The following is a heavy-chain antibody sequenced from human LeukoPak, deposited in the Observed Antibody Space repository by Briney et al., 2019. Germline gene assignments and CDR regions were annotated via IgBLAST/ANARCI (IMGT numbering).Heavy chain of an antibody. CDR3: ATHDEGSFFES. V-gene: IGHV4-39*01. D-gene: IGHD3-3*02. CDR1: GGSVRTTRYY. Sequence: SETLSLTCTVSGGSVRTTRYYWAWIRQSPGKGLEWIGSIFYFGSAYYRPSLQSRATISMDSSKTQISLTLSSVTATDTALYYCATHDEGSFFESWGQGALVTVS. J-gene: IGHJ4*02. CDR2: IFYFGSA.